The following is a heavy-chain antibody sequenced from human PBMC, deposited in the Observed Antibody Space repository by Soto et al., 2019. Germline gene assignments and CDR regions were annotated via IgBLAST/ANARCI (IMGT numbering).Heavy chain of an antibody. CDR1: GYTFTSYA. V-gene: IGHV1-18*01. CDR2: ISVYNGNT. Sequence: ASVKVSCKASGYTFTSYAMHWVRQAPGQRLEWMGWISVYNGNTNYAQKLQGRVTMTTDTSTSTAYMELRSLRSDDTAVYYCARVSSGLYYYGSGSYSPSYYYYGMDVWGQGTTVTVSS. CDR3: ARVSSGLYYYGSGSYSPSYYYYGMDV. J-gene: IGHJ6*02. D-gene: IGHD3-10*01.